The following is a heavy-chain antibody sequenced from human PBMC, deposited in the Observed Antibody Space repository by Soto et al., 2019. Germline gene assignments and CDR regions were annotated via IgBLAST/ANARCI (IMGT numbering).Heavy chain of an antibody. Sequence: LKISCKGSGYSFTSYWIGWVRQMPGKGLEWMGIIYPGDSDTRYSPSFQGQVTISADKSISTAYLQWSSLKASDTAMYYCARPADYYDSSGYYGVLDYWGQGTLVTVSS. CDR2: IYPGDSDT. J-gene: IGHJ4*02. D-gene: IGHD3-22*01. CDR3: ARPADYYDSSGYYGVLDY. CDR1: GYSFTSYW. V-gene: IGHV5-51*01.